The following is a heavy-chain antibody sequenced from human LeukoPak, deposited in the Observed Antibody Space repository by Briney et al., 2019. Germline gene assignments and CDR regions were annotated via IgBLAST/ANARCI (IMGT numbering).Heavy chain of an antibody. CDR3: ATLLKDDWNAGAFDF. Sequence: NPGGSLRLSCAASGFTFSHAWMSWVRQAPGKGLEWVGRIRSKTNGGTTDCAAPVKGRFTISRDDSESTLYLQMNSLRTEDTAAYYCATLLKDDWNAGAFDFWGQGTVVTVSS. J-gene: IGHJ3*01. V-gene: IGHV3-15*01. D-gene: IGHD1-1*01. CDR1: GFTFSHAW. CDR2: IRSKTNGGTT.